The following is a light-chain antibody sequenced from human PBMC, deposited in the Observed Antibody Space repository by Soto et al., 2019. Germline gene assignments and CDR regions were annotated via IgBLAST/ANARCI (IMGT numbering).Light chain of an antibody. Sequence: EIVLTQSPGTLSSSPGERATLSCRASQSVSSSHLAWYQQKPGQAPRLLIYGASSRATGIPDRFSGSGSGTDFTLTISRLEPEDFAVYYCQQYGSSPRTFGQGTKVEMK. CDR1: QSVSSSH. J-gene: IGKJ1*01. CDR2: GAS. V-gene: IGKV3-20*01. CDR3: QQYGSSPRT.